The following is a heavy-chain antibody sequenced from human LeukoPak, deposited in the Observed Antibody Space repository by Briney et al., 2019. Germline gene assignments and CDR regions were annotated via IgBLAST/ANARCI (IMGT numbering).Heavy chain of an antibody. CDR2: IRYDGSNK. CDR3: ARRAGAYSHPYDY. Sequence: GGSLRLSCAASGFTFSSYGMHWVRQAPGEGLEWVAFIRYDGSNKYYADSVKGRFTISRDNSKNTLYLQMNSLRAEDTAVYYCARRAGAYSHPYDYWGQGTLVTVSS. V-gene: IGHV3-30*02. D-gene: IGHD4/OR15-4a*01. J-gene: IGHJ4*02. CDR1: GFTFSSYG.